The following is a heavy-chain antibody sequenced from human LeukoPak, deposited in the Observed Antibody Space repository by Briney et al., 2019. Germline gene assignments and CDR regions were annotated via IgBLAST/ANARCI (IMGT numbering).Heavy chain of an antibody. CDR2: IYTSGST. V-gene: IGHV4-4*07. J-gene: IGHJ4*02. CDR3: AREGEWLAYFDY. CDR1: GGSISSYS. D-gene: IGHD6-19*01. Sequence: PSETLSLTCTVSGGSISSYSWSWIRQPAGKGLEWIGHIYTSGSTNYNPSLKSRVTMSVDTSKNQFSLKLSSETAADTAVYYCAREGEWLAYFDYWGQGILVTVSS.